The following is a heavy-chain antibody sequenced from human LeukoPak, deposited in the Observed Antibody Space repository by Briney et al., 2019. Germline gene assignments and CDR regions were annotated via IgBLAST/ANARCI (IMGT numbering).Heavy chain of an antibody. CDR1: GGSISSGGYS. Sequence: PSQTLSLTCAVSGGSISSGGYSWSWIRQPPGEGLEWIGYIYHSGSTYYNPSLKSRVTISVDKSKNQFSLKLSSVTAADTAVYYCARRTRNYAFDIWGQGTMVTVSS. CDR2: IYHSGST. V-gene: IGHV4-30-2*01. J-gene: IGHJ3*02. CDR3: ARRTRNYAFDI.